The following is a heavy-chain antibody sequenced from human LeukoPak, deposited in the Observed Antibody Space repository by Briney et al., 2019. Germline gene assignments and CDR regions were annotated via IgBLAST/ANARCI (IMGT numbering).Heavy chain of an antibody. V-gene: IGHV4-59*08. CDR2: IYYSGST. J-gene: IGHJ4*02. Sequence: SETLSLTCTVSGGSISSYYWSWIRQPPGKGLEWIGYIYYSGSTNYNPSLKSRVTISVDTSKNQFSLKLSSVTAADTAVHYCARASSGSYYNLEFDYWGQGTLVTVSS. CDR3: ARASSGSYYNLEFDY. D-gene: IGHD3-10*01. CDR1: GGSISSYY.